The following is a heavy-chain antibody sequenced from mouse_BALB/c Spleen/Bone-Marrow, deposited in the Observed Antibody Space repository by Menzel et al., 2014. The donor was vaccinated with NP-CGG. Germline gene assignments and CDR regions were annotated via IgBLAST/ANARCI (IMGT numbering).Heavy chain of an antibody. CDR2: IYPGDGST. Sequence: LVESGPELVKPGALVKISCKASGYTFTSYDINWVKRRPGQGLEWIGWIYPGDGSTKYNEKFKGKATLTADKSSSTAYMQLSSLTSEDSAVYFCARSGDSSGYGFAYWGQGTLVTVSA. CDR3: ARSGDSSGYGFAY. J-gene: IGHJ3*01. CDR1: GYTFTSYD. V-gene: IGHV1S56*01. D-gene: IGHD3-2*01.